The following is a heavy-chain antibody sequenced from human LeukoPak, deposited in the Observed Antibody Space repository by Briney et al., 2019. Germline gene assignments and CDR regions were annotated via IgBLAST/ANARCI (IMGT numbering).Heavy chain of an antibody. CDR1: GFTVSSNY. CDR2: IYSGGST. D-gene: IGHD2-15*01. CDR3: ARDVGYCSGGSCYTYSGY. Sequence: PGGSLRLSCAASGFTVSSNYMSWVRQAPGKGLEWVSVIYSGGSTYYADSVKGRFTISRDNSKNTLYLQMNSLRAEDTAVYYCARDVGYCSGGSCYTYSGYWGQGTLVTVSS. V-gene: IGHV3-66*01. J-gene: IGHJ4*02.